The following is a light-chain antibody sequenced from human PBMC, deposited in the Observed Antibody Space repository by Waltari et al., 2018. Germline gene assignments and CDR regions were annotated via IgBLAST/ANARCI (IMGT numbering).Light chain of an antibody. V-gene: IGKV3-15*01. CDR3: QQYDNWPSLT. CDR2: GAS. Sequence: EIVLTQSPAMLSVSPGERATLSCRATQSVANNLAWYQQKPGQAPRLLIYGASTRATGIPPRFSGSGSGTEFILTISSLQSEDSAVYYWQQYDNWPSLTVGGGTKVEIK. CDR1: QSVANN. J-gene: IGKJ4*01.